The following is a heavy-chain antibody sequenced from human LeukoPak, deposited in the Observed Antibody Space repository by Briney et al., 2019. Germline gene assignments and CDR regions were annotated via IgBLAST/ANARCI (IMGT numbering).Heavy chain of an antibody. V-gene: IGHV3-23*01. CDR2: ISGSGGST. J-gene: IGHJ4*02. CDR3: AKDWPGAMVRGVSGLLHDY. D-gene: IGHD3-10*01. Sequence: RGGSLRLSCAASGFTFSSYAMSWVRQAPGKGLEWVSAISGSGGSTYYADSVKGRFTISRDNSKNTLYLQMNSLRAEDTAVYYCAKDWPGAMVRGVSGLLHDYWGQGTLVTVSS. CDR1: GFTFSSYA.